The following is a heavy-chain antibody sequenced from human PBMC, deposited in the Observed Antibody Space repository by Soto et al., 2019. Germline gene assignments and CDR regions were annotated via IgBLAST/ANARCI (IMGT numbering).Heavy chain of an antibody. CDR3: VRDRGSSDLGP. V-gene: IGHV3-30*01. J-gene: IGHJ5*02. D-gene: IGHD6-13*01. Sequence: QAQLVESGGGVVQPGGSLRLSCVASGFSLYSYVIHWVRQTPGKGLQWVAVISIDGTRTYYADSVKGRFTVSRDNSKNTQYLQTYGLTIEDTAIFYCVRDRGSSDLGPWGQGTLVTVSS. CDR1: GFSLYSYV. CDR2: ISIDGTRT.